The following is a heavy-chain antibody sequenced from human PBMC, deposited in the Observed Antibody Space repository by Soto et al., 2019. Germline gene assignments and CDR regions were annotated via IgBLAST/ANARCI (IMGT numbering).Heavy chain of an antibody. CDR2: IIPKFDAA. CDR3: AREVHGTKVSNWFDP. D-gene: IGHD4-17*01. J-gene: IGHJ5*02. CDR1: GGTFSGHS. V-gene: IGHV1-69*01. Sequence: QLLLVQSGAAVKKPGSSVKVSCKASGGTFSGHSISWVRQAPGHGLEWMGGIIPKFDAASYAQKLQGRVTITADESTNTVYLELSSLTSDDTAMYYCAREVHGTKVSNWFDPWGQGTLVTVSS.